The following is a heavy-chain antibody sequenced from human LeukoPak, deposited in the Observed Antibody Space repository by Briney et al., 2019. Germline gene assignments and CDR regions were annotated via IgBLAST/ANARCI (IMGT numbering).Heavy chain of an antibody. CDR2: INHSGST. V-gene: IGHV4-34*01. CDR1: GGSFSGYY. J-gene: IGHJ4*02. CDR3: ARGTGDAILNYFDY. D-gene: IGHD3-9*01. Sequence: SEALSLTCAVYGGSFSGYYWSWIRQPPGKGLEWIGEINHSGSTNYNPSLKSRVTISVDTSKNQFSLKLSSVTAADTAVYYCARGTGDAILNYFDYWGQGTLVTVSS.